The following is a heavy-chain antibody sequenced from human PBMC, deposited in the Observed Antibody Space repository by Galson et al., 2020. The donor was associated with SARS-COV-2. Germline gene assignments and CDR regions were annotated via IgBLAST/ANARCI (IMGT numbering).Heavy chain of an antibody. J-gene: IGHJ4*02. CDR2: IYASGST. Sequence: VETSETLSLTCTVSGDSITAYYWSWIRQPPGKGLEWIGYIYASGSTIYNPSLKSRVTMSVDTSKKQFSLKLSSVTAADTAVYYCARWSTVTEGYIFDYWGQGILVTVSS. CDR3: ARWSTVTEGYIFDY. CDR1: GDSITAYY. D-gene: IGHD4-17*01. V-gene: IGHV4-59*01.